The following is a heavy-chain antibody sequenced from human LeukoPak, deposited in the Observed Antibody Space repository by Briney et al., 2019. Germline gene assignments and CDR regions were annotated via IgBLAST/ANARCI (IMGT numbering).Heavy chain of an antibody. CDR1: GYTLTELS. J-gene: IGHJ4*02. D-gene: IGHD3-16*02. V-gene: IGHV1-24*01. CDR2: FDPEDGET. Sequence: GASVKVSCRVSGYTLTELSMHWVRQAPGKGLEWMGGFDPEDGETIYAQTFQGRVTMTEDTSTDTAYMELSSLRSEDTAVYYCATYRQYVWGNYHYDYWGQGTLVTVSS. CDR3: ATYRQYVWGNYHYDY.